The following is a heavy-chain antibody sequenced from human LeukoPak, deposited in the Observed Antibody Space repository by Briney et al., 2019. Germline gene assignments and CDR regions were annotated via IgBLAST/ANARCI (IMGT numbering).Heavy chain of an antibody. CDR1: GYTFTSYY. CDR3: PRDGGSDAFGL. J-gene: IGHJ3*01. Sequence: ASVEVSCKASGYTFTSYYMHWVRQAPGQGLEWMGIINPSGGSTSYAQKFQGRVTMPRDTSTNTLYMDLSSLRSEDTAVYYCPRDGGSDAFGLWGQGTMVTVSS. V-gene: IGHV1-46*01. CDR2: INPSGGST.